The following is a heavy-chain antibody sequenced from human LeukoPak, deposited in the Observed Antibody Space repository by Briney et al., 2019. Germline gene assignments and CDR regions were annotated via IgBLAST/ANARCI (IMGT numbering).Heavy chain of an antibody. J-gene: IGHJ2*01. CDR3: ARDASPGYFDL. CDR1: GFTFSSYW. Sequence: GGSLRLYCAVSGFTFSSYWMHWVRQGPGKGLAWVSRITSDGSATDYADSVKGRFTVSRDNAKNTLYLHMDSLRAEDMAVYYCARDASPGYFDLWGRGTLVTVSS. CDR2: ITSDGSAT. D-gene: IGHD2-15*01. V-gene: IGHV3-74*01.